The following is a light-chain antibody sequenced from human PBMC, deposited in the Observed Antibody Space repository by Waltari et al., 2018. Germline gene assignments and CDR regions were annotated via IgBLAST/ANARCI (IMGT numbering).Light chain of an antibody. Sequence: DIQMTQSPSSLSASVGDRVTITCRASQTISRYLNWYQQKPGKAPNLLISAASSLQSGVPSRFSGSVSVRDFTLIITSLQPEDFATYYCQESYSFTRTFGQGTKVEIK. CDR2: AAS. V-gene: IGKV1-39*01. CDR1: QTISRY. CDR3: QESYSFTRT. J-gene: IGKJ1*01.